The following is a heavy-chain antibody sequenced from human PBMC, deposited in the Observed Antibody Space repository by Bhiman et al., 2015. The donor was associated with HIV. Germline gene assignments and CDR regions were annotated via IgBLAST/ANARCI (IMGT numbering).Heavy chain of an antibody. CDR1: GFTFRSYA. D-gene: IGHD6-13*01. J-gene: IGHJ4*02. CDR2: IIGSGGST. V-gene: IGHV3-23*01. Sequence: EVQLLESGGGLVQPGGSLRLSCVVSGFTFRSYAMSWVRQAPGKGLEWVSGIIGSGGSTYYTGSVKGRFTISRDNAKNSLYLQVNSLRAEDTAVYYCAREFTGYSSSNFDYWGQGTLVTVSS. CDR3: AREFTGYSSSNFDY.